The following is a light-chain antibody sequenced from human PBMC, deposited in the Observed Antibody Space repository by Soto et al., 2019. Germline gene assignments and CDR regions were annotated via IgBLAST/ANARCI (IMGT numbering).Light chain of an antibody. CDR2: AAS. CDR3: QQRSSWPAT. CDR1: QSISSY. J-gene: IGKJ3*01. V-gene: IGKV1-39*01. Sequence: DIQMTQSPSSLSASLGDRVTITWRASQSISSYLNWYQQKPGKAPKLLIYAASSLQSGVPSRFSGSGSGTDFTLTISSLDPEDFAVYYCQQRSSWPATFGPGTKVDIK.